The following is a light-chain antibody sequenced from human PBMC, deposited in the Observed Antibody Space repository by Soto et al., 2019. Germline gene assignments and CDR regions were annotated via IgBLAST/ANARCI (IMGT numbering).Light chain of an antibody. CDR1: SSNIGSNT. CDR2: SNN. J-gene: IGLJ1*01. Sequence: QSVLTQPPSASGTPGQRVTISCSGSSSNIGSNTVNWYQQLPGTAPKLLISSNNQRPSGVPDRFSGSTSGTSASLAISGLQSEDASNYYCAERDDSLNGSGLGTGPKINVL. CDR3: AERDDSLNGSG. V-gene: IGLV1-44*01.